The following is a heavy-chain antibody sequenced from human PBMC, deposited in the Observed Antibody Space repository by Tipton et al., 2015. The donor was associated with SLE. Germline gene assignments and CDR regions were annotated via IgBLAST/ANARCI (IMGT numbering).Heavy chain of an antibody. D-gene: IGHD3-10*01. CDR2: IYYSGIT. V-gene: IGHV4-30-4*01. CDR3: ARDLVRGVSGGY. Sequence: TLSLTCTVSGGSISSGDYYWSWIRQPPGKGLEWIGYIYYSGITHYNPPLKSRVTISVDKSKNQFSLKLSSVTAADTAVYYCARDLVRGVSGGYWGQGTLVTVSS. CDR1: GGSISSGDYY. J-gene: IGHJ4*02.